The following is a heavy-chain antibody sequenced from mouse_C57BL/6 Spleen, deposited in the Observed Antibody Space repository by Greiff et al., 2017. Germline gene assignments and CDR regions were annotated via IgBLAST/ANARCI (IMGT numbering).Heavy chain of an antibody. CDR3: ARSYYSNMFAD. Sequence: QVQLQQSGAELVKPGASVKLSCKASGYTFTSYWMHWVKQRPGRGLEWIGRIDPKSGGTKYNEKFKSKDTLTVAKPSSTAYMQLSSLTSEDSVVYKCARSYYSNMFADWGKGTLVTVSA. CDR1: GYTFTSYW. CDR2: IDPKSGGT. D-gene: IGHD2-5*01. V-gene: IGHV1-72*01. J-gene: IGHJ3*01.